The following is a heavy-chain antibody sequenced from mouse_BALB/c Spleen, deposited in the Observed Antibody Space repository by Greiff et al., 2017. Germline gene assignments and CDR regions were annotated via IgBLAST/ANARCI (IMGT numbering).Heavy chain of an antibody. CDR2: IWAGGST. CDR3: ASYYDYDDYAMDY. J-gene: IGHJ4*01. D-gene: IGHD2-4*01. V-gene: IGHV2-9*02. CDR1: GFSLTSYG. Sequence: QVQLQQSGPGLVAPSQSLSITCTVSGFSLTSYGVHWVRQPPGKGLEWLGVIWAGGSTNYNSALMSRLSISKDNSKSQVFLKMNSLQTDDTAMYYCASYYDYDDYAMDYWGQGTSVTVSS.